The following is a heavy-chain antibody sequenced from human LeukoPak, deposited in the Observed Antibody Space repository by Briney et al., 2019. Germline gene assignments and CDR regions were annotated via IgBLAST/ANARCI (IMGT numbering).Heavy chain of an antibody. D-gene: IGHD5-18*01. V-gene: IGHV3-33*01. Sequence: PGGSLRLSCATAGFTFSTFGIHWVRQTPGKGLEWAAAIQSDGSKQYYGDSVKGRFTISRDSSKNTVYLQMNSLRDEDTAVYYCARDVDTSSHSSQLDPWGQGTLDTVSS. CDR2: IQSDGSKQ. J-gene: IGHJ5*02. CDR3: ARDVDTSSHSSQLDP. CDR1: GFTFSTFG.